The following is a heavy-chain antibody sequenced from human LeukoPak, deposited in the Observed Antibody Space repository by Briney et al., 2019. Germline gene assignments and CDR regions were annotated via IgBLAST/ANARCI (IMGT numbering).Heavy chain of an antibody. D-gene: IGHD2-15*01. Sequence: GGSLRLSCAASGFTFSSYAMHWVRQAPGKGLEYVSAISSNGGSTYYANSVKGRFTISRDNSKNTLYLQMGSLRAEDMAVYYCARALGGYCSGGSCSSTGHPFDPWGQGTLVTVSS. V-gene: IGHV3-64*01. CDR1: GFTFSSYA. CDR2: ISSNGGST. CDR3: ARALGGYCSGGSCSSTGHPFDP. J-gene: IGHJ5*02.